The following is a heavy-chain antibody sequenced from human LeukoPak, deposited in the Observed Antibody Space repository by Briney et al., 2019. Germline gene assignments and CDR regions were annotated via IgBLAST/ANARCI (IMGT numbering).Heavy chain of an antibody. CDR2: INPNSGGT. Sequence: VKVSCKASGXTXXGYXXHWVRQAXGQGLXWMGRINPNSGGTNYAQKFQGRVTMTRDTSISTAYMELSRLRSDDTAVYYCARDDTAMATSVWGQGTLVTVSS. CDR1: GXTXXGYX. J-gene: IGHJ4*02. D-gene: IGHD5-18*01. CDR3: ARDDTAMATSV. V-gene: IGHV1-2*06.